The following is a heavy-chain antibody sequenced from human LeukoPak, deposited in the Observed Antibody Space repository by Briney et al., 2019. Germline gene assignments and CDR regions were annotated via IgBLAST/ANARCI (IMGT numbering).Heavy chain of an antibody. CDR3: ATYRPTPRRGLDY. Sequence: GGSLRLSCAASGLTFSNYYMTWVRQAPGKGLEWVARKKQDGSDESYVDSAKGRFAISRDDAQNSLYLQMTSLRGEDTAVYYCATYRPTPRRGLDYWGQGTLVTVSS. CDR2: KKQDGSDE. V-gene: IGHV3-7*01. J-gene: IGHJ4*02. CDR1: GLTFSNYY. D-gene: IGHD3-10*01.